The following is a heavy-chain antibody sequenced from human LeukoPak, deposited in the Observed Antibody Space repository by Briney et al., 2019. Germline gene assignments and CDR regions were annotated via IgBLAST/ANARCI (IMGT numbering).Heavy chain of an antibody. V-gene: IGHV4-59*12. J-gene: IGHJ3*02. CDR1: GGSISSYY. CDR2: IYYSGST. D-gene: IGHD3-22*01. Sequence: SETLSLTCTVSGGSISSYYWSWIRQPPGKGLEWVGYIYYSGSTNYNPSLKSRVTISVDTSKNQFSLKLRSVTAADTAVYYCARLQRITMNAFDIWGQGTMVTVPS. CDR3: ARLQRITMNAFDI.